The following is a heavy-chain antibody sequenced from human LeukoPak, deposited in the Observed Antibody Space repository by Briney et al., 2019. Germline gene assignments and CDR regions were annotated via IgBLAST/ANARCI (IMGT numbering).Heavy chain of an antibody. CDR3: ARAGATLRDSWFDP. Sequence: ASVKVSCKASGYTFTGYYMHWVRQAPGQGLEWMGWINPNSGGTNYAQKFQGRVTMTRDTSISTAYMELSRLRSVDTAVYYCARAGATLRDSWFDPWGQGTLVTVSS. J-gene: IGHJ5*02. CDR2: INPNSGGT. D-gene: IGHD1-26*01. CDR1: GYTFTGYY. V-gene: IGHV1-2*02.